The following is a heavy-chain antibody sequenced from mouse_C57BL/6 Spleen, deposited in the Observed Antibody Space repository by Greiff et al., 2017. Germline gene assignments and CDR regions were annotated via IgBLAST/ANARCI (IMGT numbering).Heavy chain of an antibody. V-gene: IGHV1-7*01. CDR1: GYTFTSYW. CDR3: ARSPTDWYFDV. D-gene: IGHD4-1*02. J-gene: IGHJ1*03. CDR2: INPSSGYT. Sequence: QVQLKESGAELAKPGASVKLSCKASGYTFTSYWMHWVKQRPGQGLEWIGYINPSSGYTKYNQKFKDKATLTADKSSSTAYMQLSSLTYEDSAVYYCARSPTDWYFDVWGTGTTVTFSS.